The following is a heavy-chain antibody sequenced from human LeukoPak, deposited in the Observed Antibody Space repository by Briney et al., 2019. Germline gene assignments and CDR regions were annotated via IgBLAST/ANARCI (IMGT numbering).Heavy chain of an antibody. Sequence: GGSLRLSCAASGFTFSSYSMNWVRQAPGKGLEGVSSISKRSGYIYYADSVKGRFTVSRDNAKNSLYLQMNGLRAEDTAVYYCARDLEGGGSYVDWGQGTLVTVSS. D-gene: IGHD1-26*01. CDR1: GFTFSSYS. CDR3: ARDLEGGGSYVD. CDR2: ISKRSGYI. V-gene: IGHV3-21*01. J-gene: IGHJ4*02.